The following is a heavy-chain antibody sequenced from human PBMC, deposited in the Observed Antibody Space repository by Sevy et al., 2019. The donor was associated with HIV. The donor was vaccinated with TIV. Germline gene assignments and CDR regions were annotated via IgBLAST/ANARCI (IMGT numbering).Heavy chain of an antibody. J-gene: IGHJ4*02. CDR3: ARVATRRTHPSEF. Sequence: GGSLRLSCAASGFTFSTYTMHWVRQSPGKGLEWVAVISLDGSSNSYEDSVKGRFTISRDNSKNTLYLQMDSLRIEDTAVYYCARVATRRTHPSEFWGQGTLVTVSS. CDR1: GFTFSTYT. D-gene: IGHD3-10*01. CDR2: ISLDGSSN. V-gene: IGHV3-30-3*01.